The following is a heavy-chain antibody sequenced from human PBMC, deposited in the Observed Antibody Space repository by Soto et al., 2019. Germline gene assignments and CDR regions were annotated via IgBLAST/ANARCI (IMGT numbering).Heavy chain of an antibody. Sequence: QVQLVESGGGVVQPGRALRLSCAASGLNFNRNGMHWVRQAPGKGLEWVAVIWYDGSKESYSDSVKGRFTISRDNSKNMLYLQMNIVRLEDTAVYFCARDRSAGNYFYYGMDVWGQGTTVTVSS. V-gene: IGHV3-33*01. D-gene: IGHD1-1*01. CDR2: IWYDGSKE. J-gene: IGHJ6*02. CDR3: ARDRSAGNYFYYGMDV. CDR1: GLNFNRNG.